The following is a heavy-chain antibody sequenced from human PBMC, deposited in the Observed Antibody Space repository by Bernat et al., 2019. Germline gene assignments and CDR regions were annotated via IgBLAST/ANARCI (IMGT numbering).Heavy chain of an antibody. CDR3: ARINNGVAATDS. V-gene: IGHV3-23*04. Sequence: EVQLVESGGGLIQPGGSLRLSCAASGFTFSAYALTWVRQAPGKGLEWVSSISNSGGVTYYADSVKGRFATSRDNSKNTLYLQASSLRAEDTALYYCARINNGVAATDSWGQGTLVTVSS. D-gene: IGHD2-8*01. J-gene: IGHJ4*02. CDR1: GFTFSAYA. CDR2: ISNSGGVT.